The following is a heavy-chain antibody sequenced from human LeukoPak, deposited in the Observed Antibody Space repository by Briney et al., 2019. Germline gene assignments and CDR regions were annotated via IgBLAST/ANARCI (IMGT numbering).Heavy chain of an antibody. CDR2: IRIDGDT. J-gene: IGHJ4*02. CDR1: GFTFSNYW. Sequence: GGSLRLSCAASGFTFSNYWMHWVRQAPGKGLVWVSRIRIDGDTSYADSVRGRFTIPRDNSKNTLYLQMNSLRVEDTAVYYCARDARVGDPFDYWGQGTLVTVSS. D-gene: IGHD4-17*01. V-gene: IGHV3-74*01. CDR3: ARDARVGDPFDY.